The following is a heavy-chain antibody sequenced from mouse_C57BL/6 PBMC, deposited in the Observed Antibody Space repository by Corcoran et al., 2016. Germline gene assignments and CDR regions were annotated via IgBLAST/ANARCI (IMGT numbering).Heavy chain of an antibody. CDR1: GYTFTDYY. CDR2: INPNNGGT. V-gene: IGHV1-26*01. D-gene: IGHD2-5*01. J-gene: IGHJ1*03. CDR3: AGDSNYGYFDV. Sequence: EVQLQQSGPELVKPGASVKISCKASGYTFTDYYMTWVKQSHGKSLEWIGDINPNNGGTSYNQKFKGKATLTVDKSSSTAYMELRSLTSEDSAVYYCAGDSNYGYFDVWGTGTTVTVSS.